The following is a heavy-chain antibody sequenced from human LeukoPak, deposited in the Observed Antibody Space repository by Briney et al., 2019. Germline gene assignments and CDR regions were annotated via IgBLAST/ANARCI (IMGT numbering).Heavy chain of an antibody. V-gene: IGHV5-51*01. Sequence: GESLKISCNASGHXFTNYWIGWVRQMPGKGLEWMGIIYPGDSDTKYSPSFQGQVTISVDKSISTAYLQWSSLKASDTAIYYCARPTRGGLFDSWGQGTLVTVSS. D-gene: IGHD3-10*01. CDR3: ARPTRGGLFDS. J-gene: IGHJ4*02. CDR2: IYPGDSDT. CDR1: GHXFTNYW.